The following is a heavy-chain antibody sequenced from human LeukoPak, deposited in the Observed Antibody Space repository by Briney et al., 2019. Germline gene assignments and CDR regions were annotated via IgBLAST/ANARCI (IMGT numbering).Heavy chain of an antibody. CDR1: GGTFSSYA. V-gene: IGHV1-69*05. CDR3: ARNYYDSSGYYWHWFDP. Sequence: ASVKASCKASGGTFSSYAISWVRQAPGQGLEWRGGIIPIFGTANYAQKFQGRVTITTDESTSTAYMELSSLRSEDTAVYYCARNYYDSSGYYWHWFDPWGQGTLVTVSS. J-gene: IGHJ5*02. D-gene: IGHD3-22*01. CDR2: IIPIFGTA.